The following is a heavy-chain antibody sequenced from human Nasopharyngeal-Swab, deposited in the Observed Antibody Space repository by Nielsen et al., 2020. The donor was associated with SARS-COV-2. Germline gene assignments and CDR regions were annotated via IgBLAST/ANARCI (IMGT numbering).Heavy chain of an antibody. V-gene: IGHV3-74*01. CDR2: ISPDGGRS. J-gene: IGHJ4*02. CDR1: GVNFRTYH. D-gene: IGHD5-18*01. CDR3: VTYSVDTTMFEY. Sequence: GGSLRLSCTASGVNFRTYHMHWVRQAPGKGLIWVSNISPDGGRSDYADSVKGRFTISRDNAKHMVYLQMTSLRADDTAVYYCVTYSVDTTMFEYWGQGTLVTVSS.